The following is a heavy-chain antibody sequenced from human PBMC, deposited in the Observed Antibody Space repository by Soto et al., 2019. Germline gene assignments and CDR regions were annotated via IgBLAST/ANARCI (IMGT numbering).Heavy chain of an antibody. CDR2: IIPLFNAT. CDR1: GGIFKNFD. Sequence: QVQLVQSGSEVKRPGSSVKVSCKTSGGIFKNFDIGWVRQSPGQGLEWMGEIIPLFNATNYAQKFRGRVTVNADKSTRTAYMELTRLTYDDTAVYFCAINAERNAQKFDFWGQGTLVTVSS. V-gene: IGHV1-69*06. CDR3: AINAERNAQKFDF. J-gene: IGHJ4*02. D-gene: IGHD2-2*01.